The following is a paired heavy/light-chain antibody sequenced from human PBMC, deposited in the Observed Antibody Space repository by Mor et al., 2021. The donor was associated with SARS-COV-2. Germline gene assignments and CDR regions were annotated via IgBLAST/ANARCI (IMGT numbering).Heavy chain of an antibody. CDR1: GYTFGSYL. D-gene: IGHD6-19*01. Sequence: QVRLVQSGAEVRQPGASVKVSCQASGYTFGSYLIHWVRQAPGQGLEWMGSINAGNGNTIYSKKFDGRGTLTRDTSARIAYMEFIHVIYEDTATYYCARELRYSSGWYGFDYWGQGTLITVTS. CDR2: INAGNGNT. J-gene: IGHJ4*02. V-gene: IGHV1-3*01. CDR3: ARELRYSSGWYGFDY.
Light chain of an antibody. V-gene: IGKV3-20*01. J-gene: IGKJ1*01. CDR3: QQSGGSRTWT. CDR1: QSVNINF. CDR2: GAT. Sequence: EVVLTQSPGTLSLSPGERATLSCRASQSVNINFLAWYQQKPGQPPRVLIYGATNRATGIPDRFSGSGSGTDFTLTISRLEPEDFAMYFCQQSGGSRTWTFGQGTKVDI.